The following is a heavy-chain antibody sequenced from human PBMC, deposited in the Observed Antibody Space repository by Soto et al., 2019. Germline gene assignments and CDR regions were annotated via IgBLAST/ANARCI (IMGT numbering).Heavy chain of an antibody. CDR1: GFTFSRYX. CDR2: IHDDGSIT. V-gene: IGHV3-74*01. J-gene: IGHJ4*02. Sequence: GWALRLSCGASGFTFSRYXLDWVRQSPGKGLVWVARIHDDGSITNYADSVKGRFNISRDNAKNTLYLQMNSLRAEETAVYYCGRVTAEAAGIGIDHWGKGRLVTAS. D-gene: IGHD6-13*01. CDR3: GRVTAEAAGIGIDH.